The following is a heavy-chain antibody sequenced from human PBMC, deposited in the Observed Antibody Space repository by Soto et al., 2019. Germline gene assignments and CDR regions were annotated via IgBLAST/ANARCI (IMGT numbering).Heavy chain of an antibody. CDR2: ISGSGAGT. J-gene: IGHJ4*02. CDR1: GFTFSSYA. D-gene: IGHD2-2*01. Sequence: EVQLLESGGGLVQPGGSLRLSCAASGFTFSSYAMSWVRQAPGKGLEWVSTISGSGAGTYYADSVKGRFTISRDNSKNPLYLQISSLRAEDTAAYYCAKKVYKQCSSPSCWVDYWGQGTLLTVTS. CDR3: AKKVYKQCSSPSCWVDY. V-gene: IGHV3-23*01.